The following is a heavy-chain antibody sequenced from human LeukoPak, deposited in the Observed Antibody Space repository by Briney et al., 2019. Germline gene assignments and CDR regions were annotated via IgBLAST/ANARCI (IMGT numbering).Heavy chain of an antibody. Sequence: GRSLRLSCAASGFTFSSYGMHWVRQAPGKGLEWVAVISYDGSNKYYADSVKGRFTISRDNSKNTLYLQMNSLRAEDTAVYYCAKGRGLAVRPPNEGFFDQWGLGTLVTVSS. D-gene: IGHD6-6*01. V-gene: IGHV3-30*18. CDR3: AKGRGLAVRPPNEGFFDQ. CDR1: GFTFSSYG. J-gene: IGHJ4*02. CDR2: ISYDGSNK.